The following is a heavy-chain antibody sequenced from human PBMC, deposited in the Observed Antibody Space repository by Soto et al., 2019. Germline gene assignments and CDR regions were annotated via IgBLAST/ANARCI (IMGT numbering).Heavy chain of an antibody. J-gene: IGHJ4*02. CDR3: ARFRGVWELPYDY. V-gene: IGHV1-3*01. CDR2: INAGNGNT. CDR1: GYTFTSYA. D-gene: IGHD1-26*01. Sequence: QVQLVQSGAEVKKPRASVKVSCKASGYTFTSYAMHWVRQAPGQRLEWMGWINAGNGNTKYSQKFQGRVTITRDTSASTAYMELSSLRSEDTAVYYCARFRGVWELPYDYWGQGTLVTVSS.